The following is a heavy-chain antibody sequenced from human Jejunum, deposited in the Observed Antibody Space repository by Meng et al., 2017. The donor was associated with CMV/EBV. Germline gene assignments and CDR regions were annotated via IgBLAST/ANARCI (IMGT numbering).Heavy chain of an antibody. V-gene: IGHV2-5*02. CDR2: IYRGDDK. D-gene: IGHD1-26*01. CDR1: GFSPSTSGEG. CDR3: AHFVGGYYPSRPDY. Sequence: QIPLNESGPTLVKPTQTLTLTCSFSGFSPSTSGEGVGWIRQPPGKALEWLALIYRGDDKRYSPSLNSRLTIAKDTSKNEVVLTLTNMGPIDTGTYYCAHFVGGYYPSRPDYWGQGTLVTVSS. J-gene: IGHJ4*02.